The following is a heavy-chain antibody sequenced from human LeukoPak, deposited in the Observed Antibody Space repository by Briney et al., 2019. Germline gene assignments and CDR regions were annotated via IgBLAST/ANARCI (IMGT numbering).Heavy chain of an antibody. V-gene: IGHV3-30*18. J-gene: IGHJ4*02. Sequence: GRSLRLSCAASGFTFSSYGMHWVRQAPGKGLEWVAVIPYDGSNKYYADSVKGRFTISRDNSKNTLYLQMNSLRAEDTAVYCCVKEGIAAADYWGQGTLVTVSS. D-gene: IGHD6-13*01. CDR3: VKEGIAAADY. CDR1: GFTFSSYG. CDR2: IPYDGSNK.